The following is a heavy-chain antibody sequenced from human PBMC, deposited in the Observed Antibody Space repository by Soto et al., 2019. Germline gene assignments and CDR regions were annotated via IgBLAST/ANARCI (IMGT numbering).Heavy chain of an antibody. CDR3: ARSQTIVVVPAAIVD. J-gene: IGHJ4*02. V-gene: IGHV1-69*02. CDR1: GGTFSSYT. CDR2: IIPILGIA. D-gene: IGHD2-2*01. Sequence: QVQLVQSGAEVKKPGSSVKVSCKASGGTFSSYTISWVRQAPGQGLEWMGRIIPILGIANYAQKFQGRVTITGDNSASTAYMEVSSLRSADTAVYYCARSQTIVVVPAAIVDWGQGTLVTVSS.